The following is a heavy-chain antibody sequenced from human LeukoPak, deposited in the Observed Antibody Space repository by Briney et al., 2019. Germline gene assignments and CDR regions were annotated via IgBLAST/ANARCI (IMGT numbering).Heavy chain of an antibody. Sequence: ASETLSLTCTVSGGSISSSSYYWGWIRQPPGKGLEWIGEINHSGSTNYNPSLKSRVTISVDTSKNQFSLKLSSVTAADTAVYYCARGPQVYSSSCPKLGGCYFDYWGQGTLVTVSS. J-gene: IGHJ4*02. CDR2: INHSGST. V-gene: IGHV4-39*07. D-gene: IGHD6-13*01. CDR1: GGSISSSSYY. CDR3: ARGPQVYSSSCPKLGGCYFDY.